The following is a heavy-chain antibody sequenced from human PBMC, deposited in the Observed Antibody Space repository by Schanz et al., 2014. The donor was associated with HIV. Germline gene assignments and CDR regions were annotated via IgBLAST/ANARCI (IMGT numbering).Heavy chain of an antibody. CDR3: ARAMVRGSGNYYYYYGLDV. CDR1: GFTFSSYA. Sequence: EVQLLESGGGLVQPGGSLRLSCAASGFTFSSYAMTWVRQAPGKGLEWVSLISAGGDNTYYPDSVKGRFVISRDNSKNTVYLQMKSLRVDDTAVYYCARAMVRGSGNYYYYYGLDVWGHGTTVTVSS. CDR2: ISAGGDNT. V-gene: IGHV3-23*01. J-gene: IGHJ6*02. D-gene: IGHD3-10*01.